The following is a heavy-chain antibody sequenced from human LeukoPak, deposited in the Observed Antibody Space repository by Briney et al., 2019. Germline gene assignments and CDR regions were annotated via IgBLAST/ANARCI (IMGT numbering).Heavy chain of an antibody. Sequence: SETLSLTCTVSGGSIISSSYYWGWIRQPPGKGLEWIGTIFYTGNTYYNSSLKSRVTISLDTSKNQSSLNLSSVTAADTAVYYCAREVFYDILTGYRSYYFDYWGQGTLVTVSS. CDR1: GGSIISSSYY. CDR2: IFYTGNT. V-gene: IGHV4-39*07. CDR3: AREVFYDILTGYRSYYFDY. D-gene: IGHD3-9*01. J-gene: IGHJ4*02.